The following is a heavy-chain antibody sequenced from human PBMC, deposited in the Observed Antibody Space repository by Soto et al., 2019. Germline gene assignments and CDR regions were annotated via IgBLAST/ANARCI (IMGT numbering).Heavy chain of an antibody. CDR3: ARPVNPILYQETSNWFDP. Sequence: QLQLQESGPGLVKPSETLSLTCTVSGGSISSSSYYWGWIRQPPGKGLEWIGSIYYSGSTYYNPSLKSRVTISVDTSKNQFSLKLSSVTAADTAVYYCARPVNPILYQETSNWFDPWGQGTLVTVSS. CDR1: GGSISSSSYY. D-gene: IGHD2-8*01. CDR2: IYYSGST. J-gene: IGHJ5*02. V-gene: IGHV4-39*01.